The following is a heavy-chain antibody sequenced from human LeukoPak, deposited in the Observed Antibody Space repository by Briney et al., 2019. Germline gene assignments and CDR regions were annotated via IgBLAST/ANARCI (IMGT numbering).Heavy chain of an antibody. CDR3: AKDSRPSYYGSGSYFDY. CDR1: GFTFSSYA. D-gene: IGHD3-10*01. Sequence: PGGSLRLSCAASGFTFSSYAMSWVRQAPGKGLEWVSAISGSGGSTYYADSVKGRFTISRDNSKNTLYLQMNSLRAEDTAVYYCAKDSRPSYYGSGSYFDYWGQGTLVTVSS. CDR2: ISGSGGST. J-gene: IGHJ4*02. V-gene: IGHV3-23*01.